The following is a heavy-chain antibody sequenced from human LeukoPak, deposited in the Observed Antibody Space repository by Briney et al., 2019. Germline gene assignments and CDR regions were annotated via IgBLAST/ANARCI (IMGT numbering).Heavy chain of an antibody. Sequence: QSGGSPRLSCAASGFTVSSNYMSWVRQAPGKGLEWVSVIYSGGSTYYADSVKGRFTISRDNSKNTLYLQMNSLRAEDTAVYYCARGAYYDSSAPEDAFDIWGQGTMVTVSS. CDR3: ARGAYYDSSAPEDAFDI. CDR2: IYSGGST. V-gene: IGHV3-53*01. J-gene: IGHJ3*02. D-gene: IGHD3-22*01. CDR1: GFTVSSNY.